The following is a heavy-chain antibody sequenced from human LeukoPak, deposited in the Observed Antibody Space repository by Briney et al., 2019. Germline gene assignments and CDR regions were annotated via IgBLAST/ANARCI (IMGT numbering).Heavy chain of an antibody. D-gene: IGHD5-12*01. CDR2: IYYSGSS. Sequence: PSETLSLTCSVSGASISSYYWSWIRQAPGKRLEWIGYIYYSGSSNYNPSLKSRVTIPKDMSKNQFSLRLTSVTAADTAVYYCARRGYSGYLEYWGQGTLVTVSS. V-gene: IGHV4-59*01. CDR1: GASISSYY. CDR3: ARRGYSGYLEY. J-gene: IGHJ4*02.